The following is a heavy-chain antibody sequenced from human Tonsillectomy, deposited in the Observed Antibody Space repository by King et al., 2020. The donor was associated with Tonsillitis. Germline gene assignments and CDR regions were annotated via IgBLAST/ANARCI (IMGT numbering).Heavy chain of an antibody. V-gene: IGHV1-2*02. CDR2: INPHNGLT. CDR1: GYTFSGCY. Sequence: VQLVQSGTEVKRPGASVKVSCQASGYTFSGCYIHWVRQAPGQGLEWMGWINPHNGLTKYAQKFQDRVTMTRDTSADTANMELTRLGSDDTAVYYCARDTIFGGGSMGWFDLWGQGTLVTVS. D-gene: IGHD3-16*01. CDR3: ARDTIFGGGSMGWFDL. J-gene: IGHJ5*02.